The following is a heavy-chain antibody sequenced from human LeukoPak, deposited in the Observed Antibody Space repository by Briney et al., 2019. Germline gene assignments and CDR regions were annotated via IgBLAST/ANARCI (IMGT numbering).Heavy chain of an antibody. J-gene: IGHJ4*02. CDR3: ARFHTSNYNSIDY. D-gene: IGHD4-11*01. Sequence: GGSLRLSCAASGFTFSTYEMTWVRQAPGKGLEWVSYINSASNIKYADSVKGRLTTSRDNAKHSLYLQMNRMRVEDTAVYYCARFHTSNYNSIDYWGQGTLVTVSS. CDR2: INSASNI. V-gene: IGHV3-48*03. CDR1: GFTFSTYE.